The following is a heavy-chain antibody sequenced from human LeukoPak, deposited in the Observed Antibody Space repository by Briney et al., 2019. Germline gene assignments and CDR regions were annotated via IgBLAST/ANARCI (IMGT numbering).Heavy chain of an antibody. V-gene: IGHV3-48*01. CDR3: ARESISGHRDFDY. CDR2: ISSGSRTI. D-gene: IGHD1-26*01. Sequence: PGGSLRLSCAASGFTFSGYSMNWVRQAPVKGQEWLSYISSGSRTIYYADSVKGRFTVSRDNAKNSLYLQMNSLRAEDTAVYYCARESISGHRDFDYWGQGALVTVSS. CDR1: GFTFSGYS. J-gene: IGHJ4*02.